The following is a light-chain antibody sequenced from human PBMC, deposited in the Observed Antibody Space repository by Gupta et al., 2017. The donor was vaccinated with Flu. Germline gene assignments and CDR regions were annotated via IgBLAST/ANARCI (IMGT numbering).Light chain of an antibody. CDR1: SSDVVGYKY. Sequence: SLPIPCTGTSSDVVGYKYVSWYQQHPGKAPKLMIFDVSNRPSGVSNRFSGSKSGNTASLTISGLQPEDEADYYCNSYTVSSTVVFGGGTKLTVL. CDR3: NSYTVSSTVV. CDR2: DVS. J-gene: IGLJ3*02. V-gene: IGLV2-14*03.